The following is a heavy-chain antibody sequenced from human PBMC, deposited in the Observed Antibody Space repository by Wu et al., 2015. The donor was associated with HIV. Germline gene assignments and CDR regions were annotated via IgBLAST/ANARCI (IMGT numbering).Heavy chain of an antibody. CDR1: GYSFTAHY. V-gene: IGHV1-2*02. CDR3: LVVVEGSFSTVNVTLGLPKFD. Sequence: QVQLVQSGAEVAKPGASVRVSCQTSGYSFTAHYIHWVRQAPGQGLEWVGWINPHSGGIKYAQKFQGRVNMTRDTSITTVHMELDSSXLDDTGPVVNLVVVEGSFSTVNVTLGLPKFD. CDR2: INPHSGGI. D-gene: IGHD2-2*01. J-gene: IGHJ5*01.